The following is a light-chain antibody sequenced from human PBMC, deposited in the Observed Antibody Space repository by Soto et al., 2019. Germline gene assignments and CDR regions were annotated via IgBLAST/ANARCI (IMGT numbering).Light chain of an antibody. CDR1: QDISNY. J-gene: IGKJ3*01. CDR2: DAS. V-gene: IGKV1-33*01. CDR3: QQYDNLPPFT. Sequence: DIQMTQSPSSLSASVGDRVTITCQASQDISNYLNWYQQKQGKAPKLLIYDASNLETGVPSRFSGSGSGTDFPVTILSLQPEDSATYYCQQYDNLPPFTFGPGTKVDIK.